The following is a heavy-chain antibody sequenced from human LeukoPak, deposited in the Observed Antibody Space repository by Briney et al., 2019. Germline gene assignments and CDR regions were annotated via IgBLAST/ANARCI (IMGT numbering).Heavy chain of an antibody. CDR1: GFTFSSYA. CDR3: ARAYSSGWYFDY. V-gene: IGHV3-30-3*01. J-gene: IGHJ4*02. CDR2: ISYDGSNK. D-gene: IGHD6-19*01. Sequence: GGSLRPSCAASGFTFSSYAMHWVRQAPGKGLEWVAVISYDGSNKYYADSVKGRFTISRDNSKNTLYLQMNSLRAEDTAVYYCARAYSSGWYFDYWGQGTLVTVSS.